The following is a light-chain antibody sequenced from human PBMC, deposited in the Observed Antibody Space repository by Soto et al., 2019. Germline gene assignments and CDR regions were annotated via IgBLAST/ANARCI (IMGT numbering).Light chain of an antibody. CDR2: KAS. CDR3: QQYNNRWT. J-gene: IGKJ1*01. Sequence: DIQMTQSPSTLSASVGDRVTITCRASQSISVWLAWFQQKPGNAPKLLIYKASTLESGVPSRFSGSGSGTEFTLTTSRMQPDDYATYYCQQYNNRWTFGQGTKVEI. V-gene: IGKV1-5*03. CDR1: QSISVW.